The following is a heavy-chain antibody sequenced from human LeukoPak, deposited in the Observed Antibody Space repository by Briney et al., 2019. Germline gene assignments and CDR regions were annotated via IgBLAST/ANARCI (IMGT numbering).Heavy chain of an antibody. CDR2: INWNGST. V-gene: IGHV3-20*04. CDR3: ARARSTGYYVADY. Sequence: GGSLRLSCAASGFTFDDYGMSWVRQAPGKGLEWVSGINWNGSTGYADSVKGRFTISRDNAKNSLYLQMNSLRDEDTALYYCARARSTGYYVADYWGQGTLVTVSS. CDR1: GFTFDDYG. J-gene: IGHJ4*02. D-gene: IGHD3-9*01.